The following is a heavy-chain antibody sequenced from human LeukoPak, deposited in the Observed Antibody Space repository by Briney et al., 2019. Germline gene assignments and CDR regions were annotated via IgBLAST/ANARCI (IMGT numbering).Heavy chain of an antibody. V-gene: IGHV4-59*08. CDR2: IYYSGST. D-gene: IGHD5-12*01. CDR1: GGSISSYY. J-gene: IGHJ2*01. Sequence: KTSETLSLTCTVSGGSISSYYWSWIRQPPGKGLEWIGYIYYSGSTNYNPSLKSRVTISVDTSKNQFSLKLSSVTAADTAVYYCARRPRDGYFRYFDLWGRGTLVTVSS. CDR3: ARRPRDGYFRYFDL.